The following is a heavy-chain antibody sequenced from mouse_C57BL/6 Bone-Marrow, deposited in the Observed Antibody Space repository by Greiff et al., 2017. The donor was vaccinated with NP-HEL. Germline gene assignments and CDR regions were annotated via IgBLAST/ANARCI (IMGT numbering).Heavy chain of an antibody. Sequence: EVKLQESGGDLVKPGGSLKLSCAASGFTFSSYGMSWVRQTPDKRLEWVATISSGGSYTYYPDSVKGRFTISRDNAKNTLYLQMSSLKSEDTAMYYCARHDLYGNLEVWGTGTTVTVSS. CDR1: GFTFSSYG. CDR2: ISSGGSYT. CDR3: ARHDLYGNLEV. V-gene: IGHV5-6*01. D-gene: IGHD2-1*01. J-gene: IGHJ1*03.